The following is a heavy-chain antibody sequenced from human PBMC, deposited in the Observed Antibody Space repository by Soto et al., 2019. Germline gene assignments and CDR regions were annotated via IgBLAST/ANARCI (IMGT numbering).Heavy chain of an antibody. CDR1: GYTFTNYA. Sequence: ATVKVSCKASGYTFTNYAIQWMRQAPGQRLEWMGWINAGNGNTRYSQNFQGRFTITRDASASTAYMALTSLRAEDTAMYFCARDRTISDYGSSGALGLWGQGTLVTVSS. CDR2: INAGNGNT. CDR3: ARDRTISDYGSSGALGL. V-gene: IGHV1-3*01. D-gene: IGHD3-10*01. J-gene: IGHJ4*02.